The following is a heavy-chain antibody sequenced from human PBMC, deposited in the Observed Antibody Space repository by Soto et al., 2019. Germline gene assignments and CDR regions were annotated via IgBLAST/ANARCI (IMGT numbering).Heavy chain of an antibody. CDR3: AIYCTNGACYREGTHPLDY. Sequence: SVKVSCKASGGTFSSYAISWVRQAPGQGLEWMGGIIPIFGTANYAQKFQGRVTITADESTSTAYMELSSLRSEDTAVYYCAIYCTNGACYREGTHPLDYWGQGTLVTVSS. V-gene: IGHV1-69*13. CDR1: GGTFSSYA. J-gene: IGHJ4*02. CDR2: IIPIFGTA. D-gene: IGHD2-8*01.